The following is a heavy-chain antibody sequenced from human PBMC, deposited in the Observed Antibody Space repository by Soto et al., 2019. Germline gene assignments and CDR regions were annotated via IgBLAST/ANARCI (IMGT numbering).Heavy chain of an antibody. D-gene: IGHD6-6*01. J-gene: IGHJ4*02. Sequence: QVQLVQSGAEVKKPGASVKVSCKASGYTFTGYYMHWVRQAPGQGLEWMGWINPNSGGTNYAQKFQGRVTMTRDTSISRAYGEGGGLRSDDTAVYYCARGGGGLGSSGWGLDYWGQGTLVTVSS. CDR2: INPNSGGT. V-gene: IGHV1-2*02. CDR1: GYTFTGYY. CDR3: ARGGGGLGSSGWGLDY.